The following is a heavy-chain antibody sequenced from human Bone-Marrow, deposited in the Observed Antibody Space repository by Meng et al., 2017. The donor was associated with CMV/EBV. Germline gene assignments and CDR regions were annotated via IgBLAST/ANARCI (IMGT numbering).Heavy chain of an antibody. J-gene: IGHJ4*02. CDR3: ARSYVGSSHDY. Sequence: GSLRLSCTVSGGSISSSSYYWGWIRQPPGKGLEWIGSIYYSGSTYYNPSLKSRVTISVDTSKNQFSLKLSSVTAADTAVYYCARSYVGSSHDYWGQGTLVTVSS. CDR2: IYYSGST. CDR1: GGSISSSSYY. D-gene: IGHD3-16*01. V-gene: IGHV4-39*07.